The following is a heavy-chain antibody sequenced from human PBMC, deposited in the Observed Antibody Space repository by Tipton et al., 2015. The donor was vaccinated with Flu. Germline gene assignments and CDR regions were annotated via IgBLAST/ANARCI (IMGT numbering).Heavy chain of an antibody. J-gene: IGHJ4*02. CDR2: ISYDGSNK. Sequence: RSLRLSCAASGFTFSSYAMHWVRQAPGKGLEWVAVISYDGSNKYYADSVKGRFTISRDNSKNMLYLQMNSLRAEDTAVYYCARGWELLARYFDYWGQGTLVTVSS. D-gene: IGHD1-26*01. CDR1: GFTFSSYA. V-gene: IGHV3-30*04. CDR3: ARGWELLARYFDY.